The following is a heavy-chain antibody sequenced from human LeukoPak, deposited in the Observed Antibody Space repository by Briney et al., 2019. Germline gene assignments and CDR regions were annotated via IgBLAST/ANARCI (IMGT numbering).Heavy chain of an antibody. CDR2: ITSSSSSTI. D-gene: IGHD2-15*01. V-gene: IGHV3-48*04. J-gene: IGHJ4*02. CDR3: ARVSGN. Sequence: GGSLRLSCAASGFTFSSYSMNWVRQAPGKGLEWVSYITSSSSSTIYYADSVKGRFTISRDNAKNSMYLQMNSQRVEDTAVYYCARVSGNWGQGTLVTVSS. CDR1: GFTFSSYS.